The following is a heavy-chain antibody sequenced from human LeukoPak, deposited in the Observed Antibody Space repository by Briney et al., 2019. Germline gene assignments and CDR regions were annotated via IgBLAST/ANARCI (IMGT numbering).Heavy chain of an antibody. D-gene: IGHD6-19*01. CDR2: MNPNSGNT. V-gene: IGHV1-8*01. J-gene: IGHJ5*02. CDR3: ARGPHSSGWYWFDP. Sequence: ASVKVSCKASGYTFTSYDINWVRQATGQGLEWMGWMNPNSGNTGYAQKLQGRVTMTRNTSISTAYMELSSLRSEDTAVYYCARGPHSSGWYWFDPWGQGTLVTVSS. CDR1: GYTFTSYD.